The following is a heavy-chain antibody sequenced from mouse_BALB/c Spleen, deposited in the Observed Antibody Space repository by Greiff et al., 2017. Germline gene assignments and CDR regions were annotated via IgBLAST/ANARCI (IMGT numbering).Heavy chain of an antibody. J-gene: IGHJ3*01. D-gene: IGHD2-1*01. CDR3: THYGNYEGFAY. Sequence: VQLQQSGTVLARPGASVKMSCKASGYSFTSYWMHWVKQRPGQGLEWIGAIYPGNSDTSYNQKIKGKAKLTAVTSANTAYMELSSLTNEDSAVYYCTHYGNYEGFAYWGQGTLVTVSA. CDR2: IYPGNSDT. V-gene: IGHV1-5*01. CDR1: GYSFTSYW.